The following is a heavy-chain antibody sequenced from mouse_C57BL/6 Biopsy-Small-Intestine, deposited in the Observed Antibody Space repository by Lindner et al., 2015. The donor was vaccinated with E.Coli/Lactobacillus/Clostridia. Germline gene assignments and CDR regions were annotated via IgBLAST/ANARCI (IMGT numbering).Heavy chain of an antibody. Sequence: SVKVSCKTPGYRFTGYGISWVRQAPGQGLEWMGWISGYNGDTNYAQNLQGRVTMTTDTSTSTAYMEVRSLRSDDTAVYYCARDIKDGGDYWGQGTLVTVSS. CDR2: ISGYNGDT. D-gene: IGHD1-3*01. J-gene: IGHJ4*01. CDR3: ARDIKDGGDY. CDR1: GYRFTGYG. V-gene: IGHV1-20*01.